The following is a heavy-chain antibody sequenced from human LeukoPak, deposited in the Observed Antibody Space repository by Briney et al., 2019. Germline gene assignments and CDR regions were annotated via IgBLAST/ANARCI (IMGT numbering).Heavy chain of an antibody. CDR3: ARDKVLPAAIPIYYYYGMDV. CDR2: INPNSGGT. J-gene: IGHJ6*02. D-gene: IGHD2-2*01. Sequence: ASVKVSCKASGYTFTGYYMHWVRQAPGQGLEWMGWINPNSGGTNYAQKLQGRVTMTRDTSISTAYMELSRLRSDDTAVYYCARDKVLPAAIPIYYYYGMDVWGQGTTVTVSS. CDR1: GYTFTGYY. V-gene: IGHV1-2*02.